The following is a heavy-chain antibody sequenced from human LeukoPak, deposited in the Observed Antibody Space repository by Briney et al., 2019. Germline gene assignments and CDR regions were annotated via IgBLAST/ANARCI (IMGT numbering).Heavy chain of an antibody. J-gene: IGHJ4*02. CDR2: IIPIFGAA. CDR1: GGTFSSYA. D-gene: IGHD2-2*01. V-gene: IGHV1-69*13. Sequence: SVKVSCKASGGTFSSYAISWVRQAPGQGLEWMGGIIPIFGAANYAQKFQGRVTITADESTSTAYMELSSLRSEDTAMYYCARTSYQEGPFDYWGQGTLVTVSS. CDR3: ARTSYQEGPFDY.